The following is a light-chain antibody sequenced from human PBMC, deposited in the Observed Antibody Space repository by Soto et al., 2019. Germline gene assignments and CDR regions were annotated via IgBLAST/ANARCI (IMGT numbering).Light chain of an antibody. CDR1: IRDIGGYNF. J-gene: IGLJ2*01. V-gene: IGLV2-11*01. CDR3: CSYAGSNTLV. CDR2: DVS. Sequence: QSAPTQPRSVSGSPGQSITISCSGTIRDIGGYNFISWYQQHPGTAPKIIIYDVSKRPSGVPDRFSGSTSGNTASLTISGLQAEDDAFYYCCSYAGSNTLVFGGGTKLTVL.